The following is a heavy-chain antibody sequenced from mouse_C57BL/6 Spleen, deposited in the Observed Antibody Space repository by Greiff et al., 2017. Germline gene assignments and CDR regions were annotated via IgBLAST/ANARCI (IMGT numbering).Heavy chain of an antibody. Sequence: QVQLQQPGAELVKPGASVKLSCKASGYTFTSYWMPWVKQRPGRGLEWIGRIDPYSCGTNYNEQFKSKATLTVDKPSSTAYMQLSRLTSEDSAVYYGARAVVAVWYFDVWGTGTTVTVSS. V-gene: IGHV1-72*01. CDR2: IDPYSCGT. CDR1: GYTFTSYW. D-gene: IGHD1-1*01. CDR3: ARAVVAVWYFDV. J-gene: IGHJ1*03.